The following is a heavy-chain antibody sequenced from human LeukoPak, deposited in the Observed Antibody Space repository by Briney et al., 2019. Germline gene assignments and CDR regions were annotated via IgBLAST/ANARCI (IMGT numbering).Heavy chain of an antibody. Sequence: PGGSLRLSCAASGFTFSSYAMSWVRQAPGKGLEWVAVIWYDGSNKYYADSVKGRFTISRDNSKNTLYLQMNSLRAEDTAVYYCARDWAVAGSFDYWGQGTLVTVSS. D-gene: IGHD6-19*01. V-gene: IGHV3-33*08. CDR1: GFTFSSYA. CDR3: ARDWAVAGSFDY. CDR2: IWYDGSNK. J-gene: IGHJ4*02.